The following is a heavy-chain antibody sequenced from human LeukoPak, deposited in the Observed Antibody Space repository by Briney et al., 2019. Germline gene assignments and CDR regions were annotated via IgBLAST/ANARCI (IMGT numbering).Heavy chain of an antibody. CDR1: GGSISSGSYY. Sequence: SQTLSLTCTVSGGSISSGSYYWSWIRQPAGKGLEWIGRIYSSGSTNYNPSLKSRVTISLDTSKNQFSLKLSSVTAADTAVYYCARRLLGYCSGGSCYSGYFQHWGQGTLVTVSS. CDR3: ARRLLGYCSGGSCYSGYFQH. CDR2: IYSSGST. D-gene: IGHD2-15*01. V-gene: IGHV4-61*02. J-gene: IGHJ1*01.